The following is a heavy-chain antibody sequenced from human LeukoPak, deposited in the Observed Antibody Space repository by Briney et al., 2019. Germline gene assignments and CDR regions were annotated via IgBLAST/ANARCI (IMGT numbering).Heavy chain of an antibody. CDR2: FNPEDVET. D-gene: IGHD4-17*01. CDR1: GYTLTEIS. J-gene: IGHJ4*02. V-gene: IGHV1-24*01. CDR3: ATEIVGYGDVHYFDS. Sequence: ASVKVSCKVPGYTLTEISMHWVRQAPGQGLEWMGGFNPEDVETIYARSFQGRLTVTEDTSTDTAYMELSSLRAEDTAMYYCATEIVGYGDVHYFDSWGQGTLVTVSS.